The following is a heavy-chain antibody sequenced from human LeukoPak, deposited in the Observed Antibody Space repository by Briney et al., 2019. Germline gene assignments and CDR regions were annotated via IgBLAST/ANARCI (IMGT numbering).Heavy chain of an antibody. CDR3: ARQITMVRGVINAFDI. D-gene: IGHD3-10*01. J-gene: IGHJ3*02. V-gene: IGHV4-59*01. CDR1: GGSISSYY. CDR2: IYYSGST. Sequence: SETLSLTRTVSGGSISSYYWSWIRQPPGKGLEWIGYIYYSGSTNYNPSLKSRVTISVDTSKNQFSLKLSSVTAADTAVYYCARQITMVRGVINAFDIWGQGTMVTVSS.